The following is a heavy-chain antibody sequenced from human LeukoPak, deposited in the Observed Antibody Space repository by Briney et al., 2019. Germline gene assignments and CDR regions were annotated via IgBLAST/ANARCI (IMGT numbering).Heavy chain of an antibody. Sequence: SGGSLRLSCAASGFTFNTNWMHWVRQAPGKGLVWVSCINGDGSTTTYADSVKGRFTISRDNAKNTVYLQINNLRAEDTAVYYCARAITGPPSYWGQGTLVTVSS. CDR1: GFTFNTNW. CDR3: ARAITGPPSY. CDR2: INGDGSTT. V-gene: IGHV3-74*01. D-gene: IGHD1-20*01. J-gene: IGHJ4*02.